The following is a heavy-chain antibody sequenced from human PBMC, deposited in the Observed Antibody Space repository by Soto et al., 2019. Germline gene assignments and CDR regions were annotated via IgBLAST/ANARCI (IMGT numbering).Heavy chain of an antibody. CDR2: ISGSDDST. Sequence: EVQLLESGGGLVQPGESLRLSCAASGFTFSSYAMSWVRQAPGKGLEWVPVISGSDDSTYYADSVKGRFTISRDNSKNTLYLQMNSLRAEDTGVYYCAKRSSASPFDYWGQGTLVTVSS. CDR1: GFTFSSYA. J-gene: IGHJ4*02. V-gene: IGHV3-23*01. D-gene: IGHD6-6*01. CDR3: AKRSSASPFDY.